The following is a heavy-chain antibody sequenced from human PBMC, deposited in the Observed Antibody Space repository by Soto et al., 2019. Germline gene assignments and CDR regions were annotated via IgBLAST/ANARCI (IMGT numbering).Heavy chain of an antibody. CDR2: INAGFGAT. V-gene: IGHV1-69*06. D-gene: IGHD2-15*01. J-gene: IGHJ6*02. Sequence: QVQLEQSGAEVKKPGSSVKVSCKASGGTFGRYAISWVRRATGQSLEWMGQINAGFGATDLAQMFQGRVTITADKSTTTVYMELSSLRSDDTAVYYCATDCSGGSCYGASGMDVWGQGTTVTVSS. CDR3: ATDCSGGSCYGASGMDV. CDR1: GGTFGRYA.